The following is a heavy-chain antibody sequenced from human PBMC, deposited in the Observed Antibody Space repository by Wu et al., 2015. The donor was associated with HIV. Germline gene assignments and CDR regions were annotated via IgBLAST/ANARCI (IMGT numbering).Heavy chain of an antibody. CDR3: AKEVGQPGYLQD. V-gene: IGHV1-69*13. CDR2: IIPTLFGTI. D-gene: IGHD2-2*01. J-gene: IGHJ1*01. Sequence: QVQLVQSGAEVKKPGASVKVSCKVSGYTLTELSMHWVRQAPGQGLEWMGGIIPTLFGTINYAQKFQDRVTIIADESTGTMYMELSSLRSDDTAVYYCAKEVGQPGYLQDWGQGTLVTVSS. CDR1: GYTLTELS.